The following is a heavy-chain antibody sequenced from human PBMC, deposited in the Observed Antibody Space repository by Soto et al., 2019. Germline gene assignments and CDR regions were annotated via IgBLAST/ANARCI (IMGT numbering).Heavy chain of an antibody. Sequence: SETLSLSYTVSGGSISSGGYYWGWIRQHPGKGLEWIGYIYYSGSTYYNPSLKSRVTISVDTSKNQFSLKLSSVTAADTAVYYCARGYGRHFAYWSRRTLVTVSS. V-gene: IGHV4-31*03. CDR2: IYYSGST. J-gene: IGHJ4*02. CDR3: ARGYGRHFAY. CDR1: GGSISSGGYY. D-gene: IGHD5-18*01.